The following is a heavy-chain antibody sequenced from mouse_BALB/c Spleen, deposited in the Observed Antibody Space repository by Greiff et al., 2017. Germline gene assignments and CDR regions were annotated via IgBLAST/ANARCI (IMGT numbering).Heavy chain of an antibody. CDR1: GFTFSSYT. J-gene: IGHJ4*01. D-gene: IGHD2-4*01. CDR3: ARQEITTLYYYAMDY. CDR2: ISNGGGST. Sequence: EVQGVESGGGLVQPGGSLKLSCAASGFTFSSYTMSWVRQTPEKRLEWVAYISNGGGSTYYPDTVKGRFTISRDNAKNTLYLQMSSLKSEDTAMYYCARQEITTLYYYAMDYWGQGTSVTVSS. V-gene: IGHV5-12-2*01.